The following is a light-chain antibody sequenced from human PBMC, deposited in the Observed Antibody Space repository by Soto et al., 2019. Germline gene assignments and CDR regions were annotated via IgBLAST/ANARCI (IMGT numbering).Light chain of an antibody. CDR1: QSASTF. J-gene: IGKJ1*01. Sequence: DIQMTQSPSTLSASVGDRVTMTCRASQSASTFLAWYQQKPGQAPKLLIYDASTLQSGVPSRFSASGSGTEFALTISGLQPDDFEVYYCQQYNRYAVTFGQGTKVDIK. CDR2: DAS. CDR3: QQYNRYAVT. V-gene: IGKV1-5*01.